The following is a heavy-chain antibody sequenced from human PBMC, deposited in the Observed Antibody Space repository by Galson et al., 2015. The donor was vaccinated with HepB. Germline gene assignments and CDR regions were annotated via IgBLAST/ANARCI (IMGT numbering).Heavy chain of an antibody. CDR1: GYTFSSYG. CDR3: ARGSTITMVRGVFDY. D-gene: IGHD3-10*01. Sequence: SCKASGYTFSSYGMHWVRQASGKGLEWVAVIWYDGSNKYYADSVKGRFTISRDNSKNTLYLQMNSLRAEDTAVYYCARGSTITMVRGVFDYWGQGTLVTVSS. V-gene: IGHV3-33*01. J-gene: IGHJ4*02. CDR2: IWYDGSNK.